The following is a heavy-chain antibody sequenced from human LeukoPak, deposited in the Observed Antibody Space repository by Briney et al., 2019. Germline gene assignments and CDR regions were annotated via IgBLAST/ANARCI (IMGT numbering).Heavy chain of an antibody. CDR2: ISGSGGST. CDR3: AKGTQSDSSGYYFDY. J-gene: IGHJ4*02. Sequence: GGSLRLSCAASGFTFSSYAMSWVRQAPGKGLEWVSAISGSGGSTYYADSVKGRFTISRDNSKNTLYLQMNSLRAEDTAVYYCAKGTQSDSSGYYFDYWGQGTLATVSS. D-gene: IGHD3-22*01. CDR1: GFTFSSYA. V-gene: IGHV3-23*01.